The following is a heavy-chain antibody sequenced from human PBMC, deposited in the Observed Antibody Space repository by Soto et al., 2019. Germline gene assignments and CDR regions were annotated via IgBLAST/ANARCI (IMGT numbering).Heavy chain of an antibody. D-gene: IGHD2-15*01. J-gene: IGHJ4*02. CDR3: ARTYCSGGSCHFDY. V-gene: IGHV4-61*01. CDR2: IYYSGST. Sequence: SETLSLTCTVSGGSVSSGNYYWSWIRQPPGKGLEWIGYIYYSGSTNYNPSLKSRVTISVDTSKNQFSLKLSSVTAADTAVYYCARTYCSGGSCHFDYWGQGTLVTVSS. CDR1: GGSVSSGNYY.